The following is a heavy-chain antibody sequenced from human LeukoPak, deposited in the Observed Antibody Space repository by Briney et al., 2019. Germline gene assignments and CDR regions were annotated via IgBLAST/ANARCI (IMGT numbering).Heavy chain of an antibody. CDR1: GGSISSYY. V-gene: IGHV4-59*12. CDR2: IYYSGST. J-gene: IGHJ6*02. D-gene: IGHD3-10*01. Sequence: SETLSLTCTVSGGSISSYYWSWIRQPPGKELEWIGYIYYSGSTDYNPSLKSRVAISVDTSKNQFSLNLSSVTAADTAVYYCARDGGSGSYSNATIYYGMDVWGQGTTVTVSS. CDR3: ARDGGSGSYSNATIYYGMDV.